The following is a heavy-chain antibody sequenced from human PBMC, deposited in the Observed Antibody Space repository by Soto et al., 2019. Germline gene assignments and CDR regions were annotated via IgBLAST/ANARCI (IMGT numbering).Heavy chain of an antibody. CDR2: SSATGAGT. CDR1: GFTFSSYG. D-gene: IGHD1-7*01. J-gene: IGHJ4*02. V-gene: IGHV3-23*01. Sequence: EVQLLESGGGLVQPGGSLRLSCAASGFTFSSYGMTWVRQAPGKGLEWVSFSSATGAGTYYADSVKGRFTISSDNSKNTLYLQMTSLRADDTAVYYCAKDRRAGGNYGFYADFWGPGALVIVSS. CDR3: AKDRRAGGNYGFYADF.